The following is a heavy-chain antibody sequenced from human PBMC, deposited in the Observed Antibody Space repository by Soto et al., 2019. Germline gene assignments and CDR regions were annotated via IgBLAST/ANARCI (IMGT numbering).Heavy chain of an antibody. CDR3: AKNARNTGSHLDF. Sequence: EVQLLESGGGLVQPGGSLRLSCAASGFTFSSYAMSWVRQAPGKGLEWVSAISGSGGSTYYADSVKGRFTISRDNSKNTLQLQMNSLRAKDTAVYYCAKNARNTGSHLDFWGQGTLVTVSS. V-gene: IGHV3-23*01. J-gene: IGHJ4*02. CDR1: GFTFSSYA. D-gene: IGHD5-18*01. CDR2: ISGSGGST.